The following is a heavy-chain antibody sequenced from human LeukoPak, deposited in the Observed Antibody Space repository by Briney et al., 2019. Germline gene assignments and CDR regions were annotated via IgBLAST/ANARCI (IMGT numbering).Heavy chain of an antibody. CDR2: ISSSSIYI. Sequence: GGSLRLSCAASGFTFSSYSMNWVRQAPGKGLEWVSSISSSSIYIYYTDSVKGRFTISRDNAKNSLYLHMNSLRAEDTAVYYCARDLSTYYYYMDVWGKGTTVTVSS. J-gene: IGHJ6*03. V-gene: IGHV3-21*01. CDR3: ARDLSTYYYYMDV. CDR1: GFTFSSYS.